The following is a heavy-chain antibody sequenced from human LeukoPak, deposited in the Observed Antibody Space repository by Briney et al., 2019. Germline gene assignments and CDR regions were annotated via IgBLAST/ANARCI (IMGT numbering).Heavy chain of an antibody. CDR1: GYSFISYW. CDR3: ARQVAVAAWEY. D-gene: IGHD6-19*01. Sequence: GESLKISCKGSGYSFISYWIGWVRLMPGKGLVWMGIIYPSDSETRYSPSFQGQVTISADKSISTAYLQWSSLKASDTAMYYCARQVAVAAWEYWGQGTLVTVSS. J-gene: IGHJ4*02. V-gene: IGHV5-51*01. CDR2: IYPSDSET.